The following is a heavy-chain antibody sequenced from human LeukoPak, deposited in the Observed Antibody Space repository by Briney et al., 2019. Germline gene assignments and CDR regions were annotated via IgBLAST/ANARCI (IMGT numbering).Heavy chain of an antibody. V-gene: IGHV1-69*01. CDR1: GGTFSSYA. Sequence: SVKVSCKASGGTFSSYAISWVRQAPGQGLEWIGGIIPIFGTANYAQKFQGRVTITADESTSTAYMELSSLRSEDTAVYYCASGVVVAATQRFDYWGQGTLVTVSS. CDR3: ASGVVVAATQRFDY. CDR2: IIPIFGTA. D-gene: IGHD2-15*01. J-gene: IGHJ4*02.